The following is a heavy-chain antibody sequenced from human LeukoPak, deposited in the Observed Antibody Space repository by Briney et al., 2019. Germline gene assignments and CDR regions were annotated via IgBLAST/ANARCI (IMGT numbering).Heavy chain of an antibody. CDR1: GYSFTSYW. CDR3: ARGGYSYLLYYYYMDV. V-gene: IGHV5-51*01. Sequence: GESLKISCKGSGYSFTSYWIGWVRQMPGKGLEWMGIIYPGDSDTRYSPSFQGQVTISADKSISTAYLQWSSLKASDTAMYYCARGGYSYLLYYYYMDVRGKGTTVTVSS. J-gene: IGHJ6*03. CDR2: IYPGDSDT. D-gene: IGHD5-18*01.